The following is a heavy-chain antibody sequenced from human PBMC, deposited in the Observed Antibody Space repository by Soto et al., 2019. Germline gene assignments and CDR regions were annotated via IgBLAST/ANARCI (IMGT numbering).Heavy chain of an antibody. Sequence: HPGGSLRLSCAASGFTFRTYGMYWVRQAPGKGLEWVSVISYDGRKKYYGEAVKGRFTMSRDKSKNTLYLQMNRLRAEDTAVYYCEKGGLKVTTSYYDSWGQGTVVTSPQ. CDR3: EKGGLKVTTSYYDS. J-gene: IGHJ4*02. V-gene: IGHV3-30*18. CDR1: GFTFRTYG. CDR2: ISYDGRKK. D-gene: IGHD4-17*01.